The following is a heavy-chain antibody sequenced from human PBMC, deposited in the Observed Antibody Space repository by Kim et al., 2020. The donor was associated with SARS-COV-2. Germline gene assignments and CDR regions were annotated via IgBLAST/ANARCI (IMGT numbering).Heavy chain of an antibody. Sequence: SETLSLTCAVYGGSFSGYYWSWIRQPPGKGLEWIGEINHSGSTNYNPSLKSRVTISVDTSKNQFSLKLSSVTAADTAVYYCARVSYGDYAIGYWGQGTLVTVSS. D-gene: IGHD4-17*01. CDR1: GGSFSGYY. CDR3: ARVSYGDYAIGY. CDR2: INHSGST. V-gene: IGHV4-34*01. J-gene: IGHJ4*02.